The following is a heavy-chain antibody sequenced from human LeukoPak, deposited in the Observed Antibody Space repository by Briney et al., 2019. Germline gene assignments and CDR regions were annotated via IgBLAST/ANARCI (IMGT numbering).Heavy chain of an antibody. Sequence: GGSLRLSCAASGFTFSSYWMSWVRQAPGKGLEWVSSVISSGDSTYYADSVKGRFTISRDNSKNTLYLQMSSLRAEDTAVYYCASVRFWGQGTLVTVSS. CDR3: ASVRF. J-gene: IGHJ4*02. CDR1: GFTFSSYW. V-gene: IGHV3-23*01. D-gene: IGHD3-10*02. CDR2: VISSGDST.